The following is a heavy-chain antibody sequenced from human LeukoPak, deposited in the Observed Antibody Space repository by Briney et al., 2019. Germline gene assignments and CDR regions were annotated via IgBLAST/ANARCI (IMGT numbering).Heavy chain of an antibody. CDR3: ARVFPGPTYYDFWSGWFDP. D-gene: IGHD3-3*01. CDR2: IIPIFGTA. Sequence: ASVKVSCKASGGTFSSYAISWVRQAPGQGLEWMGGIIPIFGTANYAQKFQGRVTITTDESTSTAYMELSSLRSEDTAVCYCARVFPGPTYYDFWSGWFDPWGQGTLVTVSS. CDR1: GGTFSSYA. J-gene: IGHJ5*02. V-gene: IGHV1-69*05.